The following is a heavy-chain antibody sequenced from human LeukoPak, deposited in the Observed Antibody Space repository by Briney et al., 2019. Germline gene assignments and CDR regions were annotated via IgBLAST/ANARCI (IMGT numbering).Heavy chain of an antibody. J-gene: IGHJ4*02. CDR3: AREAYYYDAGGEFDY. CDR2: IKQDGSEK. Sequence: PGGSLRLSCAASGFTLSSYWMSWVRQAPGKGLEWVANIKQDGSEKYYVDSVKGRFTISRDNAKNSLYLQMNSLRAEDTAVYYCAREAYYYDAGGEFDYWGQGTLVTVSS. CDR1: GFTLSSYW. D-gene: IGHD3-10*01. V-gene: IGHV3-7*03.